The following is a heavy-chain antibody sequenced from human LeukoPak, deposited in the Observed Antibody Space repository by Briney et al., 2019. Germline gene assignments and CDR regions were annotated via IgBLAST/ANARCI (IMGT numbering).Heavy chain of an antibody. J-gene: IGHJ6*03. Sequence: GASVKVSCKASGYTFTSYDINWVRQATGQGLEWMGRMNPNSGNTGYAQKFQGRVTMTRDTSISTAYMELSSLSSEDTAVYYCARDAVTTGSGAFYYYYMDVWGKGTTVTVSS. D-gene: IGHD4-11*01. CDR3: ARDAVTTGSGAFYYYYMDV. CDR2: MNPNSGNT. CDR1: GYTFTSYD. V-gene: IGHV1-8*01.